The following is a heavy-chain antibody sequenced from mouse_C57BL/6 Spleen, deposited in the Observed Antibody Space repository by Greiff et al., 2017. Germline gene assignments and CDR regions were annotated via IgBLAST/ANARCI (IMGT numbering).Heavy chain of an antibody. Sequence: EVQLQQSGPELVKPGASVKIPCKASGYTFTDYNMDWVKQSHGKSLEWIGDINPNNGGTIYNQKFKGKATVTVDKSSSTAYMELRSLTSEDTAVYYCARGGKGTAQATTWFAYWGQGTLVTVSA. CDR3: ARGGKGTAQATTWFAY. J-gene: IGHJ3*01. CDR1: GYTFTDYN. CDR2: INPNNGGT. D-gene: IGHD3-2*02. V-gene: IGHV1-18*01.